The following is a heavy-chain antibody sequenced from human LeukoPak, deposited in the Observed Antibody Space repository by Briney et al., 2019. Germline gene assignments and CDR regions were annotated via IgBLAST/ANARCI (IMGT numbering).Heavy chain of an antibody. Sequence: GALRLSCAASGFTFSSYAMHWVRQAPGKGLEWVAVISYDGSNKYYADSVKGRFTISRDNSKNTLYLQMNSLRAEDTAVYYCARKIGGAVAGNWYFDLWGRGTLVIVSS. CDR3: ARKIGGAVAGNWYFDL. V-gene: IGHV3-30-3*01. CDR2: ISYDGSNK. J-gene: IGHJ2*01. D-gene: IGHD6-19*01. CDR1: GFTFSSYA.